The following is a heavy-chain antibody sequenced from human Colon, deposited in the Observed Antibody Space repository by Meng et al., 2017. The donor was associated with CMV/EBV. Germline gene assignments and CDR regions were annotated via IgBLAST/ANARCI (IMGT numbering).Heavy chain of an antibody. Sequence: QVQLLQSGAGVKVPGASVKASRKTSGYTFSDYYMHWVRQAPGQGLEWMGWIRSDGSATNYAQKFRGRVTMTRDASVSTAYMELSGLTSDDTAVYFCVRSSGWSLFDYWGPGALVTVSS. CDR2: IRSDGSAT. CDR3: VRSSGWSLFDY. V-gene: IGHV1-2*02. CDR1: GYTFSDYY. D-gene: IGHD6-19*01. J-gene: IGHJ4*02.